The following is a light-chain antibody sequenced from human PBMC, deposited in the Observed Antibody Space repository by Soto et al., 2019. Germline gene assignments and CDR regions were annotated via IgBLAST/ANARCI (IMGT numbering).Light chain of an antibody. V-gene: IGKV3-11*01. CDR2: GVS. Sequence: EIVLTQSSATLSLSPGERATLSCRASQSVTSNALAWYQQKPGQAPRLLIYGVSSRATGIPDRFSGSGSGTDCTLTISSLEPEDFAVYYCQQRSKWPLTFGGGTQVEIK. J-gene: IGKJ4*01. CDR1: QSVTSN. CDR3: QQRSKWPLT.